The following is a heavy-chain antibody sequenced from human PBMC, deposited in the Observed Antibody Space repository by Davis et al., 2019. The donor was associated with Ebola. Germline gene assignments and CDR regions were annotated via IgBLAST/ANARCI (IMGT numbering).Heavy chain of an antibody. V-gene: IGHV1-3*01. CDR3: ARGSRRWLQFGIDY. CDR1: GYTFTSYG. D-gene: IGHD5-24*01. CDR2: INAGNGNT. J-gene: IGHJ4*02. Sequence: ASVKVSCKASGYTFTSYGISWVRQAPGQRLEWMGWINAGNGNTKYSQKFQGRVTITRDTSASTAYMELSSLRSEDTAVYYCARGSRRWLQFGIDYWGQGTLVTVSS.